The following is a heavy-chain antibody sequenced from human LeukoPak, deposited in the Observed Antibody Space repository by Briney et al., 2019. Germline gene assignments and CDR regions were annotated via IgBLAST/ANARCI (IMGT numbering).Heavy chain of an antibody. J-gene: IGHJ5*02. CDR2: IYTSGST. Sequence: PSETLSLTCTVSGGSISSYYWSWIRQPAGKGLEWIGRIYTSGSTNYNPSLKSRVTMSVDTFKNQFSLKLSSVTAADTAVYYCARDLYYYDSSANARFDPWGQGTLVTVSS. V-gene: IGHV4-4*07. CDR1: GGSISSYY. CDR3: ARDLYYYDSSANARFDP. D-gene: IGHD3-22*01.